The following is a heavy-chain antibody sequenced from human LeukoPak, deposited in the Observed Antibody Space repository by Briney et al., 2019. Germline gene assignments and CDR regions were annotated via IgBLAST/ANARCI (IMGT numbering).Heavy chain of an antibody. D-gene: IGHD5-18*01. CDR1: GFTFSSYA. Sequence: GGSLRLSCAASGFTFSSYAMPWVRQAPGKGLEWVAVISYDGSNKYYADSVRGRFTISRDNANHSLYLQMNSLRAEDTAVYYCAKERRGYSYGYIDYWGQGSLVSVSS. CDR3: AKERRGYSYGYIDY. CDR2: ISYDGSNK. V-gene: IGHV3-30-3*01. J-gene: IGHJ4*02.